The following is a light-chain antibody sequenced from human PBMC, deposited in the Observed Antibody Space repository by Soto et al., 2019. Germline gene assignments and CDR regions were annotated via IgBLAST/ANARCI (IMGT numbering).Light chain of an antibody. CDR3: QQRSSLFS. CDR2: DAS. CDR1: QSVSSY. J-gene: IGKJ4*01. V-gene: IGKV3-11*01. Sequence: EIVLTQSPATLSLSPGERATLSCRASQSVSSYLDWYQQKPGQAPRLLIYDASNRATGIPARFSGSGSGTGFTLTISSLEPEDFAVYYCQQRSSLFSFGGGTKVEIK.